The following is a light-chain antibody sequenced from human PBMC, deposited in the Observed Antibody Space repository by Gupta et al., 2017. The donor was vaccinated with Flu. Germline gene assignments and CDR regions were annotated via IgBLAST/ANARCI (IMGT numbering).Light chain of an antibody. J-gene: IGKJ4*01. V-gene: IGKV3-15*01. CDR3: QQYNNWPLT. Sequence: PATRSVSPGERATLSCRASQSVTSNLAWYQQKPGQGPRLLIYGASTRATTIPARFSGSGSETEFTLTISSLQSEDFAVYFCQQYNNWPLTFGGGTKVEIK. CDR1: QSVTSN. CDR2: GAS.